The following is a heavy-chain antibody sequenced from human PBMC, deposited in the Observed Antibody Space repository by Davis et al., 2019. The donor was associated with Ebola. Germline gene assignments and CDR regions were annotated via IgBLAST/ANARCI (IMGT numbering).Heavy chain of an antibody. CDR1: VYSFPSYA. D-gene: IGHD3-9*01. V-gene: IGHV1-69*13. CDR2: IIPMLGTT. J-gene: IGHJ1*01. CDR3: ARGGYGILTGEPRD. Sequence: SVKVSCKASVYSFPSYAITCVRQSPVHGLEWMAVIIPMLGTTNSAKNFQVKVTITADESTSTAYLELGSLRSEDTAVYYCARGGYGILTGEPRDWGQGTLVTVSS.